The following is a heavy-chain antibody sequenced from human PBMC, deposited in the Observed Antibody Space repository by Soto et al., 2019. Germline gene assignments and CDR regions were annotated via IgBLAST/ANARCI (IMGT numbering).Heavy chain of an antibody. J-gene: IGHJ6*02. D-gene: IGHD3-16*02. CDR3: AALVDPYDYVWGSYRPYDYYGMDV. CDR2: TRNKANSYTT. CDR1: GFTFSDHY. Sequence: EVQLVESGGGLVQPGGSLRLSCAASGFTFSDHYMDWVRQAPGKGLEWVGRTRNKANSYTTEYAASVKGRFTISRDDSKNSLYLQMNSLKTEDTAVYYCAALVDPYDYVWGSYRPYDYYGMDVWGQGTTVTVSS. V-gene: IGHV3-72*01.